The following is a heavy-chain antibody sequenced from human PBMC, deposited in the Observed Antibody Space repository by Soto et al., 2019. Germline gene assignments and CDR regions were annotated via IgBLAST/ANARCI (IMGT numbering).Heavy chain of an antibody. V-gene: IGHV4-4*07. CDR1: GDSISNYY. CDR3: ATGNYYDNWFDP. CDR2: IYTSGKT. J-gene: IGHJ5*02. Sequence: SETLSLTCTVSGDSISNYYWNWIRQRAGKGLEWIGRIYTSGKTDYNPSLKSRVSMSVDTSKKQFSLRLSSVTAADTAVYYCATGNYYDNWFDPWGQGLLVTVSS. D-gene: IGHD3-3*01.